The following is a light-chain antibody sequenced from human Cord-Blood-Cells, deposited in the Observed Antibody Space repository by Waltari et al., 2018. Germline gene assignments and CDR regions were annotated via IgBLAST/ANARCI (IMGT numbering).Light chain of an antibody. CDR3: QQYGSSPLT. V-gene: IGKV3-20*01. Sequence: TVLTHSPGTLSLSPGERATLPCRASQSVRSSYLAWYQQKPGQAPRLLIYGASSRATGIPDRFSGSGSGTDFTLTISRLEPEDFAVYYCQQYGSSPLTFGGGTKVEIK. J-gene: IGKJ4*01. CDR1: QSVRSSY. CDR2: GAS.